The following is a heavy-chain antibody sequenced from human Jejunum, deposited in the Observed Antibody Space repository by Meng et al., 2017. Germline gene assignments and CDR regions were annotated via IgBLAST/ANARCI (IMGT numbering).Heavy chain of an antibody. Sequence: GESPKISCAASGFTFSSYEMNWVRQAPGKGLEWVSYISDSGTTIYYADSVKGRFTISRDNAKNSLYLQMNSLRAEDTAVYYCARDMAVAGNTRPYYFDYWGQGTLVTGSS. CDR1: GFTFSSYE. J-gene: IGHJ4*02. V-gene: IGHV3-48*03. CDR2: ISDSGTTI. D-gene: IGHD6-19*01. CDR3: ARDMAVAGNTRPYYFDY.